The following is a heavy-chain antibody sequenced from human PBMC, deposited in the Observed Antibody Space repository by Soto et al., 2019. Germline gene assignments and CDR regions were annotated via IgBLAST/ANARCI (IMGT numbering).Heavy chain of an antibody. Sequence: QVQLVESGGGVVQPGRSLRLSCAASGFTFSTYGMHWVRQAPGKGLEWVAVISYDGSSTYYTDSVKGRFTISRDNSKNTLPLQMNSLRAEDTAVYYCARDRQWLAYFDYWGQGTLVTVSS. J-gene: IGHJ4*02. CDR1: GFTFSTYG. V-gene: IGHV3-30*03. CDR2: ISYDGSST. CDR3: ARDRQWLAYFDY. D-gene: IGHD6-19*01.